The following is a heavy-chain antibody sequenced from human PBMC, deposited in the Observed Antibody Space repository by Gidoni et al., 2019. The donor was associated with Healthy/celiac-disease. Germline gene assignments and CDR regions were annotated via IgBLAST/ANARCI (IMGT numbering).Heavy chain of an antibody. CDR1: GFTFNSYA. J-gene: IGHJ4*02. D-gene: IGHD6-13*01. Sequence: EVQLLESGGGLVQPGGSLRLSCAASGFTFNSYAMSWVRQAPGKGLEWVSAISGSGGSTYYADSVKGRFTISRDNSKNTLYLQMNGLRAEDTAVYYCAKAVAQQLVRGGYYFDYWGQGTLVTVSS. V-gene: IGHV3-23*01. CDR3: AKAVAQQLVRGGYYFDY. CDR2: ISGSGGST.